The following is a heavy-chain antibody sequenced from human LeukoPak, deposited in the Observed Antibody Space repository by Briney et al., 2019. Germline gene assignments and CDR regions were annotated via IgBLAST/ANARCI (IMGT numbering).Heavy chain of an antibody. CDR3: ARVRGHCSSTSCYSYYFDY. D-gene: IGHD2-2*01. J-gene: IGHJ4*02. CDR1: GGSFSGYY. CDR2: INHSGST. V-gene: IGHV4-34*01. Sequence: PSETLSLTYAVYGGSFSGYYWSWIRQPPGKGLEWIGEINHSGSTNYNPSLKSRVTISVDTSKNQFSLKLSSVTAADTAVYYCARVRGHCSSTSCYSYYFDYWGQGTLVTVSS.